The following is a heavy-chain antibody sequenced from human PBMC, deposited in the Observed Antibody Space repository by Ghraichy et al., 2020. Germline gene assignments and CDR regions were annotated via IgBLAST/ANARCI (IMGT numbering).Heavy chain of an antibody. CDR1: GFTFSSFA. D-gene: IGHD6-13*01. J-gene: IGHJ4*02. CDR3: AKGKSSSWSRANYYFDY. Sequence: GGSLRLSCAASGFTFSSFAVSWVRQAPGKGLEWVSGISGSGGSTYYADSVKGRFTISRDNSKNTLSLQMNSLRAEDTAVYYCAKGKSSSWSRANYYFDYWGQGTLVTVSS. V-gene: IGHV3-23*01. CDR2: ISGSGGST.